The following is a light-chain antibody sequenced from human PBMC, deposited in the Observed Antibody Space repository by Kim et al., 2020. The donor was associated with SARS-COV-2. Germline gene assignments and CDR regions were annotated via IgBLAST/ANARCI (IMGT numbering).Light chain of an antibody. Sequence: QEKTARITCSGDKLGDKYACWYQQKPGQTPVLVIYKDRKRPSGIPERFSGSNSGNTATLTISGTQAMDEADYYCQAWDSSTAVFGGGTQLTVL. CDR3: QAWDSSTAV. CDR2: KDR. CDR1: KLGDKY. J-gene: IGLJ2*01. V-gene: IGLV3-1*01.